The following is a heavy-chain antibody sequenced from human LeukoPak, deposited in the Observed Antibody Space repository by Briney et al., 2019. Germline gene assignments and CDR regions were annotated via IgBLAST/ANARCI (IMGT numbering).Heavy chain of an antibody. CDR2: IKSKTDGEAT. Sequence: GGSLRLSCAASGFTFSDAWMSWVRQAPGKGLEWLGRIKSKTDGEATDYAAPVKGRFTISRDDSKTTVSLQVNSLKTEDTAVYYCTTDLSYGSGSYYNDIFVYWGQGSLVSVSS. CDR3: TTDLSYGSGSYYNDIFVY. D-gene: IGHD3-10*01. J-gene: IGHJ4*02. V-gene: IGHV3-15*01. CDR1: GFTFSDAW.